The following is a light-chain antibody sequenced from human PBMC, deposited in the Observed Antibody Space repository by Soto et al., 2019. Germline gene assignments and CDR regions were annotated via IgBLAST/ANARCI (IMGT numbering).Light chain of an antibody. CDR1: QTISRY. V-gene: IGKV1-39*01. Sequence: DIQMTQSPSSLSASVGDRVTITCRASQTISRYVNWYQQKPGKAPKVLIYAASNLQSGVPSRFSGSGSGTDFTLTISSLQPEDYATYFCQQSYGTPYTFGPGTKVEIK. CDR2: AAS. CDR3: QQSYGTPYT. J-gene: IGKJ2*01.